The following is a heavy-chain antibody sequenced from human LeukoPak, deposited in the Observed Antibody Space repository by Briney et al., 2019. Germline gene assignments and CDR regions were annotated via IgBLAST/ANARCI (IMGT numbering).Heavy chain of an antibody. Sequence: GGSLRLSCAASGFTVSSNYMSWVRKAPGKGMEWVSVIYSGGSTYYADSVKGRFTISRDNSKNTLYLQMNSLRAEDTAVYYCARDHYDSSGYYYAGWFDPWGQGTLVTVSS. CDR1: GFTVSSNY. D-gene: IGHD3-22*01. V-gene: IGHV3-66*02. J-gene: IGHJ5*02. CDR2: IYSGGST. CDR3: ARDHYDSSGYYYAGWFDP.